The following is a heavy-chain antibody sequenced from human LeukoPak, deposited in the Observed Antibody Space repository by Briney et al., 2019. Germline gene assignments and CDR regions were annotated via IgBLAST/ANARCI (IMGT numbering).Heavy chain of an antibody. CDR2: MNPNSGNT. V-gene: IGHV1-8*01. CDR3: ARGHCSSAGCYDYFDY. J-gene: IGHJ4*02. Sequence: ASVKVSCKASGYTFTSYDINWVRQATGQGLEWMGWMNPNSGNTGYAQKFQGRVTMTRNTSISTAYMELSSLRSEDTAVYYCARGHCSSAGCYDYFDYWGQGSLVTVSS. CDR1: GYTFTSYD. D-gene: IGHD2-2*01.